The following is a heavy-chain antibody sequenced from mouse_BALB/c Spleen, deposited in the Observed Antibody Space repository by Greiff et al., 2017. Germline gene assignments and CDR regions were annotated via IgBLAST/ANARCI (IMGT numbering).Heavy chain of an antibody. CDR2: IDPENGNT. V-gene: IGHV14-1*02. J-gene: IGHJ3*01. Sequence: EVKLMESGAELVRPGALVKLSCKASGFNIKDYYMHWVKQRPEQGLEWIGWIDPENGNTIYDPKFQGKASITADTSSNTAYLQLSSLTSEDTAVYYCARREYGSLFAYWGQGTLVTVSA. D-gene: IGHD1-1*01. CDR1: GFNIKDYY. CDR3: ARREYGSLFAY.